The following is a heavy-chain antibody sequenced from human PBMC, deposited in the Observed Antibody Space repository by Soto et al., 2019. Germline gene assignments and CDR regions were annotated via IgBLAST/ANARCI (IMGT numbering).Heavy chain of an antibody. J-gene: IGHJ3*02. V-gene: IGHV3-23*01. Sequence: LRRSCAASGFTFGNYGINWVRQSPGKGLEWVSGISGGGGSTYYADSVKGRFTVSREPSKSTVFLEMNSLRAEDTAVYYCAKGLGYCANGVCHDAFDMWGQGTMVTVSS. CDR1: GFTFGNYG. CDR2: ISGGGGST. D-gene: IGHD2-8*01. CDR3: AKGLGYCANGVCHDAFDM.